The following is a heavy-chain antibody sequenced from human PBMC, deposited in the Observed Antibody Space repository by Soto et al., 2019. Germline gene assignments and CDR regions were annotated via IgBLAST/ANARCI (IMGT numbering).Heavy chain of an antibody. D-gene: IGHD3-10*01. CDR1: GYTFTSYY. J-gene: IGHJ6*02. CDR3: ARDLPMVRGVYYYYGMDV. V-gene: IGHV1-46*01. Sequence: ASVKVSCKASGYTFTSYYMHWVRQAPGQGLEWMGIINPSGGSTSYAQKFQGRVTMTRDTSTSTVYMELSSLRSEDTAVYYCARDLPMVRGVYYYYGMDVWGQGTTVTV. CDR2: INPSGGST.